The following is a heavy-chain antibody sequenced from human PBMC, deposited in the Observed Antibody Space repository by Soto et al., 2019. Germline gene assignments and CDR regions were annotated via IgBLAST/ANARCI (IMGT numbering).Heavy chain of an antibody. D-gene: IGHD3-10*01. Sequence: EVQLLASGGGLVQPGGSLRLSCAASGFTFSSYAMSWVRQAPGKGLELVYAISGSGGSTYYAYSVKGRFTISRDNSKNTLYLQMNSLRAEDTAVYYCAKEEYSGSGWNGDYYYYMDVWGNGTTVTFSS. CDR3: AKEEYSGSGWNGDYYYYMDV. J-gene: IGHJ6*03. V-gene: IGHV3-23*01. CDR2: ISGSGGST. CDR1: GFTFSSYA.